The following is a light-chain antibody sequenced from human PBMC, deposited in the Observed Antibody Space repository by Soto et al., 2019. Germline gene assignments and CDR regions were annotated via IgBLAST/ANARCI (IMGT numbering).Light chain of an antibody. Sequence: QSVLNQPASESGSPGQSITISCTGTSSDVGGYNYVSWYQQHPGKAPKLMIYAVSNRPSGVSNRFSGSKSGNTASLTISGLQAEDEADYYCSSYTSSSTLYVFGTGTKVTVL. V-gene: IGLV2-14*01. CDR3: SSYTSSSTLYV. J-gene: IGLJ1*01. CDR1: SSDVGGYNY. CDR2: AVS.